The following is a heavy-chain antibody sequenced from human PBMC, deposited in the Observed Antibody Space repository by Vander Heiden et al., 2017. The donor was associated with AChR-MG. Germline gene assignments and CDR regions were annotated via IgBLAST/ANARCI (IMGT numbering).Heavy chain of an antibody. CDR3: ASGGAYYDFWSGYCSY. Sequence: EVQLVESGGGLVQPGGSLRLYCAASGFTVSSNYMSWVRQAPGKGLEWVSVIYSGGSTYYADSVKGRFTISRDNSKNTLYLQMNSLRAEDTAVYYCASGGAYYDFWSGYCSYWGQGTLVTVSS. D-gene: IGHD3-3*01. V-gene: IGHV3-66*01. CDR2: IYSGGST. J-gene: IGHJ4*02. CDR1: GFTVSSNY.